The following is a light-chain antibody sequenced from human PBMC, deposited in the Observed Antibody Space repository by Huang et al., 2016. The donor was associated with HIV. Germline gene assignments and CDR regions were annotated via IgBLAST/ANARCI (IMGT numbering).Light chain of an antibody. J-gene: IGKJ1*01. CDR3: QQYNNWPRT. CDR1: QSVSST. Sequence: EIVMTQSPATLSVSPGERATLSCRASQSVSSTLAWYQQKPGQAPRLLIYGASTRATGIPARFSGSGSGTEFTLTISSLQSEDFAVNYCQQYNNWPRTFGQGTKVEIK. V-gene: IGKV3-15*01. CDR2: GAS.